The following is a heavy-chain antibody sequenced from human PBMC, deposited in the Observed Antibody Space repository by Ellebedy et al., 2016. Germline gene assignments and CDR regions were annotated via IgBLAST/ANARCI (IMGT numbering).Heavy chain of an antibody. Sequence: GESLKISXAATGFSFKDFFMSWVRQAPGKRLEWVSTISGGGDATYFADSVRGRFTVSRDNSMNTVYLQMNSLRAEDTAVYYCARGVGGTSLNWFDPWGQGTLVTVSS. D-gene: IGHD3-16*01. CDR1: GFSFKDFF. CDR3: ARGVGGTSLNWFDP. J-gene: IGHJ5*02. V-gene: IGHV3-23*01. CDR2: ISGGGDAT.